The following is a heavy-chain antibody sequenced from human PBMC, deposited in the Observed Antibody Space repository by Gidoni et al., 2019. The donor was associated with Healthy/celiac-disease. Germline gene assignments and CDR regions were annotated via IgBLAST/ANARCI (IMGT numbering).Heavy chain of an antibody. D-gene: IGHD3-3*01. V-gene: IGHV4-34*01. J-gene: IGHJ5*02. Sequence: QVQLQQWGAGLLKPSETLSLTCAVYGGSFSGYYWRWIRQPPGKGLEWIGEINHSGSTNYNPSLKSRVTISVDTSKNQFSLKLSSVTAADTAVYYCARGRRYYDFWSGYYTGWFDPWGQGTLVTVSS. CDR2: INHSGST. CDR1: GGSFSGYY. CDR3: ARGRRYYDFWSGYYTGWFDP.